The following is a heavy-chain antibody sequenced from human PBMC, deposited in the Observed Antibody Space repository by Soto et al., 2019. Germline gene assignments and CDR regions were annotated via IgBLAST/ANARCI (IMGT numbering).Heavy chain of an antibody. CDR1: GFTFKSYG. J-gene: IGHJ4*02. CDR2: ISYDGSYQ. CDR3: AQDGRSGSVTRPDH. Sequence: QAQLVESGGGEVQPGRSLRLSCAASGFTFKSYGMHWVRQAPGKGLEWVAVISYDGSYQYYSDSVKGRFTISRDNSKNTLNLQMNSLRVEDSAMYYCAQDGRSGSVTRPDHWGQLTLVTVSS. D-gene: IGHD1-26*01. V-gene: IGHV3-30*18.